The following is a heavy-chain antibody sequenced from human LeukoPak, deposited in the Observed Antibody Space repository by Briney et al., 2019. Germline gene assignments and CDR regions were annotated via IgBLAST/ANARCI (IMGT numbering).Heavy chain of an antibody. J-gene: IGHJ4*02. CDR1: GGTFSSYA. Sequence: SVKVSCKASGGTFSSYAISWVRQAPGQGLEWMGGIIPIFGTANYAQKFQGRVTITADESTSTAYMELSSLRSEDTVVYYCVYEGSIAARPNQEIDYWGQGTLVTVSS. D-gene: IGHD6-6*01. V-gene: IGHV1-69*13. CDR2: IIPIFGTA. CDR3: VYEGSIAARPNQEIDY.